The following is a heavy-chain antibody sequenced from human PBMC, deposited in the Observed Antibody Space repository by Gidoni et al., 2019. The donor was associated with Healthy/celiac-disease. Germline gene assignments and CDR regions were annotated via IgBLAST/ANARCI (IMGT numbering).Heavy chain of an antibody. J-gene: IGHJ3*02. V-gene: IGHV1-58*01. D-gene: IGHD2-2*01. CDR1: GFTFTTSA. Sequence: QMQLVQSGPAVKKPGTSVKVSCKASGFTFTTSAVQWVRQARGQRLEWIGWIVVGSGNTNYAQKFQERVTITRDMSTSTAYMELSSLRSEDTAVYYCAAGCSSTSCYHDAFDIWGQGTMVTVSS. CDR2: IVVGSGNT. CDR3: AAGCSSTSCYHDAFDI.